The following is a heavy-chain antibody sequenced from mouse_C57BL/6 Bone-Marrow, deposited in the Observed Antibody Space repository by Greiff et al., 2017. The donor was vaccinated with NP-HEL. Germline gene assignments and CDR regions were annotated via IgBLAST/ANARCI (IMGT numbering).Heavy chain of an antibody. CDR1: GFTFSSYG. D-gene: IGHD1-1*01. Sequence: EVQGVESGGDLVKPGGSLKLSCAASGFTFSSYGMSWVRQTPDKRLEWVATISSGGSYTYYPDSVKGRFTISRDNAKNTLYLQMSSLKSEDTAMYYCSTTVVAHFDYWGQGTTLTVSS. CDR3: STTVVAHFDY. CDR2: ISSGGSYT. V-gene: IGHV5-6*01. J-gene: IGHJ2*01.